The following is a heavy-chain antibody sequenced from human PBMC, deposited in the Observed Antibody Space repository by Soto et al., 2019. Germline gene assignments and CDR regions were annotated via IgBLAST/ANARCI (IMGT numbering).Heavy chain of an antibody. Sequence: QVQLVQSGAEVKRPGSSVKVSCESSGDTFNSYLISWVRQAPGQGLEWMGGVIPIIRVTHYAQKFQGRVTISAFSSTGTAXXXXXXXXXXXXXXXXXXXXXXGAKGADYWGQGTLVTVSS. J-gene: IGHJ4*02. CDR1: GDTFNSYL. CDR2: VIPIIRVT. CDR3: XXXXXGAKGADY. D-gene: IGHD3-16*01. V-gene: IGHV1-69*17.